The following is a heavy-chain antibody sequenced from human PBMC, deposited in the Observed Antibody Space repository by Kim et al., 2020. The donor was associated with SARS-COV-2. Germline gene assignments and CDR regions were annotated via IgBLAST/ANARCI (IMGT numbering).Heavy chain of an antibody. Sequence: SETLSLTCTVSGGSISSYYWSWIRQPPGKGLEWIGYIYYSGSTNYNPSLKSRVTISVDTSKNQFSLKLSSVTAADTAVYYCARDLGTPPHDILTGYYTGNWFDPWGQGTLVTVSS. CDR2: IYYSGST. J-gene: IGHJ5*02. CDR1: GGSISSYY. V-gene: IGHV4-59*13. CDR3: ARDLGTPPHDILTGYYTGNWFDP. D-gene: IGHD3-9*01.